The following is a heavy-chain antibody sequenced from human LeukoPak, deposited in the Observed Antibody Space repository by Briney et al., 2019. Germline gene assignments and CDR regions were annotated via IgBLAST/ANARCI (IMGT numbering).Heavy chain of an antibody. D-gene: IGHD3-22*01. CDR3: ATPLYYYDSSGYYLHGLGAFDI. V-gene: IGHV4-39*07. Sequence: SETLSLTCTVSGGSISSSSYYWGWIRQPPGKGLEWIGSIYYSGSTYYNPSLKSRVTISVDTSKNQFSLKLSSVTAADTAVYCCATPLYYYDSSGYYLHGLGAFDIWGQGTMVTVSS. J-gene: IGHJ3*02. CDR1: GGSISSSSYY. CDR2: IYYSGST.